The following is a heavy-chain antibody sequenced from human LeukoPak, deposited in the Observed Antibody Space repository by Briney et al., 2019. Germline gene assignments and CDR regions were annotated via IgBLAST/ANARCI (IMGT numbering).Heavy chain of an antibody. CDR1: GFTFSSYA. V-gene: IGHV3-23*01. J-gene: IGHJ4*02. CDR2: ISGSGGST. CDR3: AKVLLQGYYFDY. Sequence: HSGGSLRLSCAASGFTFSSYAMSWVRQAPGKGLEWVSAISGSGGSTYYADSVKGRFTISRDNSKNTLYLQMNSLRAEDTAVYYCAKVLLQGYYFDYWGQGTLVTVSS.